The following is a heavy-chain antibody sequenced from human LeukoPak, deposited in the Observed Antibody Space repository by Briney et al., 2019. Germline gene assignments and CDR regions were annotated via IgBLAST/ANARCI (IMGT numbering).Heavy chain of an antibody. CDR3: ARRFWSGYFYYFDY. CDR2: IYHSGST. Sequence: SETLSLTCTVSGGSISSGGYYWSWIRQPPGKGLEWIGYIYHSGSTYYNPSLKSRVTISVDRSKNQFSLKLSSVTAADTAVYYCARRFWSGYFYYFDYWGQGTLVTVSS. CDR1: GGSISSGGYY. V-gene: IGHV4-30-2*01. D-gene: IGHD3-3*01. J-gene: IGHJ4*02.